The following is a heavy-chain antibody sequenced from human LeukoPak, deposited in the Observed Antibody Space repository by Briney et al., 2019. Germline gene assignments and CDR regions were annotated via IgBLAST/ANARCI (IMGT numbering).Heavy chain of an antibody. D-gene: IGHD6-19*01. CDR3: ARGRMAVAGSYEY. V-gene: IGHV3-7*05. J-gene: IGHJ4*02. CDR1: GFTFSSYW. Sequence: GGSLRLSCAASGFTFSSYWMSWVRQAPGKGLEWVANIKPDGSEKHYVDSVEGRFTISRDNAQNSLFLQMNSLRAEDTAVYYCARGRMAVAGSYEYWGQGTLVTVSS. CDR2: IKPDGSEK.